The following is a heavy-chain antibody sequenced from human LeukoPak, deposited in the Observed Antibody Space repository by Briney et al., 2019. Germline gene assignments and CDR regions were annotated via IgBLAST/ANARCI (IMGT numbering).Heavy chain of an antibody. CDR2: ISYDGSNK. CDR3: ARTSTYSSGWLFDY. J-gene: IGHJ4*02. Sequence: PGRSLRLSCAASGFTFSSYAMHWVRQAPGKGLEWVAVISYDGSNKYYADSVKGRFTISRDNSKNTLYLQMNSLRAEDMAVYYCARTSTYSSGWLFDYWGQGTLVTVSS. V-gene: IGHV3-30*04. CDR1: GFTFSSYA. D-gene: IGHD6-19*01.